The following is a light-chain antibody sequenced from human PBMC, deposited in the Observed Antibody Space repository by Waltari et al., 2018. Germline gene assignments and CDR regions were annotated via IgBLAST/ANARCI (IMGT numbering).Light chain of an antibody. V-gene: IGLV1-47*01. CDR3: AAWDDSLSARFV. J-gene: IGLJ1*01. CDR1: SPNIGSNY. Sequence: QSVLTQPPSASGTPGQRVTISCSGSSPNIGSNYVSWYQQLPGTAPKLLIYRNSQRPSGVPDRFSGSKSGTSASLAISGLRSEDEADYYCAAWDDSLSARFVFGTGTKVTVL. CDR2: RNS.